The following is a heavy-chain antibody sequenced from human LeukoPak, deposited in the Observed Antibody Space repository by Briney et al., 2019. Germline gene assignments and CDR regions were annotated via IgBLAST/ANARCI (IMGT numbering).Heavy chain of an antibody. Sequence: ASVQVSCKASGYTFTDYGIAWVRQAPGQGLQWMGWISAYNGNTNYAQKLQGRVTMTTDTSTSTAYMELRSLRSDDTAVYYCARRDRHHAFDIWGQGTMVTVSS. J-gene: IGHJ3*02. CDR2: ISAYNGNT. D-gene: IGHD5-24*01. CDR1: GYTFTDYG. V-gene: IGHV1-18*01. CDR3: ARRDRHHAFDI.